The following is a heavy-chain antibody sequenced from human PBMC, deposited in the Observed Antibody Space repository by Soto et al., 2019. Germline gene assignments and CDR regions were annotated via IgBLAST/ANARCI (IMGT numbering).Heavy chain of an antibody. CDR2: IYYSGST. J-gene: IGHJ6*02. D-gene: IGHD1-1*01. CDR1: VGSISSGDYY. V-gene: IGHV4-30-4*01. Sequence: QVQLQESGPGLVKPSQTLSLTCTVSVGSISSGDYYWSWIRQPPGKGLEWIGYIYYSGSTYYNPSLKSRVTISVDTSKNQFSLKLSSVTAADTAVYYCAREYPTTGGYYYYGMDVWGQGTTVTVSS. CDR3: AREYPTTGGYYYYGMDV.